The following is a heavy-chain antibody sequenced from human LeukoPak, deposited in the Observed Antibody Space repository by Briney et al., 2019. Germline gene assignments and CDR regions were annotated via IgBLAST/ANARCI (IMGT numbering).Heavy chain of an antibody. CDR2: IYYSGST. J-gene: IGHJ5*02. D-gene: IGHD3-3*01. V-gene: IGHV4-59*01. CDR1: GGSISSYY. CDR3: ARALFDFWSGYYFPNWFDP. Sequence: SETLSLTCTVSGGSISSYYWSWIRQPPGKGLEWIGYIYYSGSTNYNPSLKSRVTISVDTSKDQFSLKLSSVTAADTAVYYCARALFDFWSGYYFPNWFDPWGQGTLVTVSS.